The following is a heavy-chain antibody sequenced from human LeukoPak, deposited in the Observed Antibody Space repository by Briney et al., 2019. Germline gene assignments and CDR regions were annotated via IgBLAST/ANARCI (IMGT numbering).Heavy chain of an antibody. V-gene: IGHV3-7*05. J-gene: IGHJ4*02. D-gene: IGHD6-19*01. CDR3: PSGSSGLYFLYFKY. CDR1: GFTSTNYW. Sequence: GGSRTLSCAASGFTSTNYWISWVRQAPPKGLEWVASIKQDGSEKHYVNSLKGRFTISRDNAQNSLSLQMNSLRAEDTAVYYCPSGSSGLYFLYFKYWGEGTLVAVSS. CDR2: IKQDGSEK.